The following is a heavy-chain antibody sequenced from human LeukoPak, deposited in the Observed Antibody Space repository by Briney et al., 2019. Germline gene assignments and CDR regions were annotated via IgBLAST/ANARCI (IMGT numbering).Heavy chain of an antibody. CDR2: FDPEDGET. J-gene: IGHJ4*02. Sequence: ASVKVSCKVSGYTLTELSMHWVRQAPGKGLEWMGGFDPEDGETIYAQKFQGRVTMTEDTSTDTAYMELSSLRSEDTAVYYCATALDIVATNGMVDYWGQGTLVTVSS. V-gene: IGHV1-24*01. D-gene: IGHD5-12*01. CDR3: ATALDIVATNGMVDY. CDR1: GYTLTELS.